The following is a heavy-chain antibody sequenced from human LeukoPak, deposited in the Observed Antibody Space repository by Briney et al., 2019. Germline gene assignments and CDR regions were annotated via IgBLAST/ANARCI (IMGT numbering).Heavy chain of an antibody. CDR1: GYTFTSYG. D-gene: IGHD5-12*01. Sequence: GASVKVSCKASGYTFTSYGISWVRQAPGQGLEWMGWISAYNGNTNYAQKLQGRVTMTTDTSTSTAYMELRSLRSDDTAVYYCARGPNRGYSGYGCSPPCRFDPWGQGTLVTVSS. V-gene: IGHV1-18*01. J-gene: IGHJ5*02. CDR2: ISAYNGNT. CDR3: ARGPNRGYSGYGCSPPCRFDP.